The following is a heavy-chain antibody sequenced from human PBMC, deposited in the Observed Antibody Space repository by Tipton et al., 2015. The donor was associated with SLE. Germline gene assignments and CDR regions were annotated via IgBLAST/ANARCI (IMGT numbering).Heavy chain of an antibody. V-gene: IGHV1-46*01. D-gene: IGHD3-16*01. Sequence: QLVQSGAEVKKPGAPVNVSCKASGYTFIRYYIHWVRQAPGQGLEWMGIINPSGGSTNYAQKFQGRVTMTRDTSTSTVYMELSSLRSEDTAVYYCARDRWGDFDYWGQGTLVTVSS. CDR3: ARDRWGDFDY. CDR2: INPSGGST. CDR1: GYTFIRYY. J-gene: IGHJ4*02.